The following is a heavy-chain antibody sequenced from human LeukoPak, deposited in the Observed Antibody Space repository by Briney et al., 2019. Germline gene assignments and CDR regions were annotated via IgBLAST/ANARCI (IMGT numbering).Heavy chain of an antibody. CDR2: ISSSSRTI. J-gene: IGHJ4*02. V-gene: IGHV3-48*04. CDR3: ARDARFEITMVRGVHDY. D-gene: IGHD3-10*01. Sequence: GGSLRLSCAASGFTFSSYSMNWVRQAPGKGLEWVSYISSSSRTIYYADSVKGRFTISRDNAKNSLYLQMNSLRAEDTAVYCCARDARFEITMVRGVHDYWGQGTLVTVSS. CDR1: GFTFSSYS.